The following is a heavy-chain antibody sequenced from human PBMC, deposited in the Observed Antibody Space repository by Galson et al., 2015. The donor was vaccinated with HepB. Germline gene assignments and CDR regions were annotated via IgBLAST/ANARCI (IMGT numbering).Heavy chain of an antibody. CDR2: ISSNGGST. CDR1: GFTFSSYA. D-gene: IGHD2/OR15-2a*01. Sequence: SLRLSCAASGFTFSSYAMHWVRQAPGKGLEYVSAISSNGGSTCYADSVKGRFTISRDNSKNTLYLQMSSLRAEDTAVYYCVKEGLSAAFDIWGQGTMVTVSS. CDR3: VKEGLSAAFDI. V-gene: IGHV3-64D*06. J-gene: IGHJ3*02.